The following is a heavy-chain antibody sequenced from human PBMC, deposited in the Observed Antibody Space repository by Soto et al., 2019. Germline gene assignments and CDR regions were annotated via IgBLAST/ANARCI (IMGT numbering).Heavy chain of an antibody. Sequence: QVQLVQSGAEVKKPGSSVKVSCKASGGTFSSYTISWVRQAPRQGLEWMGRIIPILGIANYAQKFQGRVTITADKSTSTAYMELSSLRSEDTAVYYCARGPGTTFGLRAFDIWGQGTMVTVSS. CDR1: GGTFSSYT. CDR3: ARGPGTTFGLRAFDI. J-gene: IGHJ3*02. D-gene: IGHD3-16*01. CDR2: IIPILGIA. V-gene: IGHV1-69*02.